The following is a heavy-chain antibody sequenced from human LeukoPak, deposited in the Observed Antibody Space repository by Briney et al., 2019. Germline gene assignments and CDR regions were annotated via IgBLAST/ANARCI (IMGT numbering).Heavy chain of an antibody. J-gene: IGHJ4*02. V-gene: IGHV1-2*02. CDR2: INPNSGGT. D-gene: IGHD3-9*01. Sequence: GASVKVSCKASGYTFTGYYMHWVRQAPGQGLEWMGWINPNSGGTNYAQKFQGRVTMTRDTSISTAYMELSRLRSDDTAVYYCARHDILTDVHPPFDYWGQGTLVTVSS. CDR1: GYTFTGYY. CDR3: ARHDILTDVHPPFDY.